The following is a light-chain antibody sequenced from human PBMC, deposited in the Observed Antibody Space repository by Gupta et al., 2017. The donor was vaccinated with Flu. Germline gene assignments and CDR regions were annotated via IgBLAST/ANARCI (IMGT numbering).Light chain of an antibody. CDR2: AKN. CDR1: SLRNPY. CDR3: NSRDSTDNHQAV. J-gene: IGLJ3*02. V-gene: IGLV3-19*01. Sequence: SSELTPDPAVSVALGQTVRITCHGDSLRNPYASWYQQKPGQAPVLVIYAKNIRPSGIPDRFSGSSSGNTASLTITGAQAEDEADYYCNSRDSTDNHQAVFGGGTKLTVL.